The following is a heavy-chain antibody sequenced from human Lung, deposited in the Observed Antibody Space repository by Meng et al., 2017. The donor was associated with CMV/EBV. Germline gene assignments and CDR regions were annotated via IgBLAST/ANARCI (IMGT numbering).Heavy chain of an antibody. CDR3: ARDRNYYDSSGYLGY. CDR1: GFTFSSYA. J-gene: IGHJ4*02. Sequence: SGFTFSSYAMHWVRQAPGKGLEWVAVISYDGSNKYYADSVKGRFTISRDNSKNTLYLQMNSLRAEDTAVYYCARDRNYYDSSGYLGYWGQGTLVTVSS. D-gene: IGHD3-22*01. V-gene: IGHV3-30-3*01. CDR2: ISYDGSNK.